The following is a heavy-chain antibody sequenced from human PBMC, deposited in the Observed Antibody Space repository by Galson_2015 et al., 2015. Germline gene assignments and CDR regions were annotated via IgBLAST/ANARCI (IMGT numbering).Heavy chain of an antibody. CDR2: INSDGSST. CDR1: GFTFSSYW. J-gene: IGHJ4*02. Sequence: SLRLSCAASGFTFSSYWMHWVRQAPGKGLVWVSRINSDGSSTSYADSVKGRFTISRDNAKNTLYLRMNSLRAEDTAVYYCARDRATLRSWYEGFDYWGQGTLVTVSS. CDR3: ARDRATLRSWYEGFDY. V-gene: IGHV3-74*01. D-gene: IGHD6-13*01.